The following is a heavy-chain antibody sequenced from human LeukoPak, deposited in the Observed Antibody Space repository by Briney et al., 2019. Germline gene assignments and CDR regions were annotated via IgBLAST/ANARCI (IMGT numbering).Heavy chain of an antibody. CDR1: GGSINSSTYY. V-gene: IGHV4-39*01. Sequence: SETLSLTCIVSGGSINSSTYYCGWIRQPPGKGLEWIGSIYYSGSTYYNPSLKSRVTISVDTSKKQFSLKLSSVTAADTAVYFCALGDCSSTSCYVFDPWGQGTLVTVSS. CDR3: ALGDCSSTSCYVFDP. J-gene: IGHJ5*02. CDR2: IYYSGST. D-gene: IGHD2-2*01.